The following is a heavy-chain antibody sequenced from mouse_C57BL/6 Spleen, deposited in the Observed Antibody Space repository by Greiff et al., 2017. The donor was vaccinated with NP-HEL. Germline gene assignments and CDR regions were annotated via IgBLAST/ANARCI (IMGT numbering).Heavy chain of an antibody. CDR1: GYTFTSYW. Sequence: QVQLQQSGAELVKPGASVKLSCKASGYTFTSYWMQWVKQRPGQGLEWIGEIDPSDSYTNYNQKFKGKATLTVDTSSSTAYMQLSSRTSEDSAVYYCARGGTTVVVHEGFAYWGQGTLVTVSA. J-gene: IGHJ3*01. D-gene: IGHD1-1*01. CDR2: IDPSDSYT. V-gene: IGHV1-50*01. CDR3: ARGGTTVVVHEGFAY.